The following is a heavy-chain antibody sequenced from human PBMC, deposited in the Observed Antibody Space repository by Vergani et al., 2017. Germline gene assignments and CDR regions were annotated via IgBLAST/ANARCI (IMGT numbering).Heavy chain of an antibody. CDR3: AHSWNFGRRDWFDS. Sequence: QVQLMQSGPVMKKPGGSMNVSCQASESTFSDYNIHWVRQPPGQGLQWMGWISPKTGDTDYLQRFQDRGTMTRAASTKTVYLKMTRLTSDDTAIYYCAHSWNFGRRDWFDSWGPGTLVTVSS. CDR1: ESTFSDYN. J-gene: IGHJ5*01. D-gene: IGHD1-26*01. V-gene: IGHV1-2*02. CDR2: ISPKTGDT.